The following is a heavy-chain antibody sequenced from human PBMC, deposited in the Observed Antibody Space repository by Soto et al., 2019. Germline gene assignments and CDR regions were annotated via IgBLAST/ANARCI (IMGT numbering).Heavy chain of an antibody. Sequence: QVQLVQSGAEVKEPWAPVTVSCKASGYTFKSYDVMWVRKAPGQGLEWMGWISGHNGKADYADNFQGRVIMTTDTYTAPASIDMRGLRSEDKSVYYCARKCYIGNFAMDVWGQGTTVTVS. D-gene: IGHD2-15*01. CDR2: ISGHNGKA. CDR1: GYTFKSYD. CDR3: ARKCYIGNFAMDV. V-gene: IGHV1-18*04. J-gene: IGHJ6*02.